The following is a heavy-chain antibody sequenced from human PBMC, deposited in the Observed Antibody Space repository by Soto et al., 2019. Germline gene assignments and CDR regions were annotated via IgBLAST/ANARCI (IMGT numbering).Heavy chain of an antibody. CDR2: NSWDGGTS. D-gene: IGHD3-22*01. J-gene: IGHJ4*02. CDR1: EFPLDRYT. CDR3: VKYGDNSGYYLSYYFDH. Sequence: RLSRRSAEFPLDRYTMHWVRQATGKGLEWVSLNSWDGGTSAYADSVKGRFTVSRDNKKSALYLQMDSLRPEDTALYYFVKYGDNSGYYLSYYFDHWGQGAPVTVFS. V-gene: IGHV3-43*01.